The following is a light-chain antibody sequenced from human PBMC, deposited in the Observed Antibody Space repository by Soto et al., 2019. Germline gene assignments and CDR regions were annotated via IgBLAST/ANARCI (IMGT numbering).Light chain of an antibody. CDR2: AAS. V-gene: IGKV1-39*01. J-gene: IGKJ3*01. CDR3: QQSYSTPFT. CDR1: QSISTY. Sequence: DIQMTQSPSSLSASVGDRVTITCRASQSISTYLNWYHQKAGKAPKVMIHAASSLQSGVPSRFSGSGSGTDFTLTISSLQPEDFGTYYCQQSYSTPFTFAPATKVDIK.